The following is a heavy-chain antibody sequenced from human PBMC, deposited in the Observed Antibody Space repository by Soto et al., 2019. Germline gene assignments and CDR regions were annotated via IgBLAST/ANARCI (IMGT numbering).Heavy chain of an antibody. D-gene: IGHD4-17*01. J-gene: IGHJ4*02. CDR1: GYTFTSYG. Sequence: ASVKVSCKASGYTFTSYGISWVRQAPGQGLEWMGWISAYNGNTNYAQKLQGRVTMTTDTSTSTAYMELRSLRSDDTAVYYCARVGTGHDYGDYAVLYWGQGTLVTVSS. V-gene: IGHV1-18*01. CDR3: ARVGTGHDYGDYAVLY. CDR2: ISAYNGNT.